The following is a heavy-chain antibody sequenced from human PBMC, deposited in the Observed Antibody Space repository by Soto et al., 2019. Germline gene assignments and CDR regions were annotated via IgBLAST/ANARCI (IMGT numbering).Heavy chain of an antibody. CDR1: GFTFSSYA. CDR2: ISGSGGST. CDR3: AKSYSSGWPTLMDV. Sequence: LRLSCSASGFTFSSYAMSWVRQAPGKGLEWASAISGSGGSTYYADSVKGRFTISRDNSKNTLYLQMNSLRAEDTAVYYCAKSYSSGWPTLMDVWGQGTTVTVSS. J-gene: IGHJ6*02. V-gene: IGHV3-23*01. D-gene: IGHD6-19*01.